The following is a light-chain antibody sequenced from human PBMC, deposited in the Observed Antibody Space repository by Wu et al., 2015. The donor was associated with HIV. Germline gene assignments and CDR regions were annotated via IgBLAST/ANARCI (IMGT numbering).Light chain of an antibody. Sequence: AIRITQSPSSLSASIGDRVTITCRASQTISNYLAWYQQKPGKAPKLLIYAASTLQSGVPSRFSGSGSGTDFTLTITCLQSEDFATYYCQQYYGYPPWTFGQGTTVDIK. CDR1: QTISNY. CDR2: AAS. V-gene: IGKV1-8*01. J-gene: IGKJ1*01. CDR3: QQYYGYPPWT.